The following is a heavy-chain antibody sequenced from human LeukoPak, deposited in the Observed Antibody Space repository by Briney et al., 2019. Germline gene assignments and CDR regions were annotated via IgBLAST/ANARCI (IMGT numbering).Heavy chain of an antibody. Sequence: SETLSLTCTVSDGSISSFFWNWIRQPPGKGLEWIGFTHNSGTTNYNPSLKSRVTMSLDTSKNQFSLKLSSVTAADTAVYYCARGRGIGSIFGVVIRNFDYWGQGTLVTVSS. CDR1: DGSISSFF. J-gene: IGHJ4*02. D-gene: IGHD3-3*01. V-gene: IGHV4-59*12. CDR3: ARGRGIGSIFGVVIRNFDY. CDR2: THNSGTT.